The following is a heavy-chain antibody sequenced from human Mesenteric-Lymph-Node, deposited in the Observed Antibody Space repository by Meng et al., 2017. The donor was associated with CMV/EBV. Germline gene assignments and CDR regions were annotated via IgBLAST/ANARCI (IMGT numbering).Heavy chain of an antibody. CDR3: VRDHGSGSGYNTFIDY. CDR1: GYIFTSFG. V-gene: IGHV1-18*01. CDR2: ISAYNGNT. J-gene: IGHJ4*02. Sequence: SGYIFTSFGISWVRQAPGQGLEWMGWISAYNGNTNYAQKVQGRVTMTTDTSTNTAYMELRSPRSDDTAVYYCVRDHGSGSGYNTFIDYWGQGTLVTVSS. D-gene: IGHD3-10*01.